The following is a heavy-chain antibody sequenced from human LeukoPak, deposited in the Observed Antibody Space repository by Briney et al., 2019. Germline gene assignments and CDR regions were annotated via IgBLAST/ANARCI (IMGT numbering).Heavy chain of an antibody. CDR3: ARSSTGPEDY. V-gene: IGHV4-34*01. CDR2: INHSGST. Sequence: SETLSLTCAVYGGSFSGHYWSWIRQSPGKGLEWIGEINHSGSTNYNPSLKSRVTISVDTSKNQFSLKLSSVTAADTAVYYCARSSTGPEDYWGQGTLVTVSS. CDR1: GGSFSGHY. D-gene: IGHD2-8*02. J-gene: IGHJ4*02.